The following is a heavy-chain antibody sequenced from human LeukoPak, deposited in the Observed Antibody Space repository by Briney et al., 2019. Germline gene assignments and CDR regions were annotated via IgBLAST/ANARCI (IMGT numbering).Heavy chain of an antibody. V-gene: IGHV3-11*01. CDR2: ISSSGSTI. Sequence: PGGSLRLSCAASGFTVSSNYMSWVRQAPGKGLEWVSYISSSGSTIYYADSVKGRFTISRDNAKNSLYLQMNSLRAEDTAVYYCARRWNDEGWFDPWGQGTLVTVSS. CDR3: ARRWNDEGWFDP. J-gene: IGHJ5*02. CDR1: GFTVSSNY. D-gene: IGHD1-1*01.